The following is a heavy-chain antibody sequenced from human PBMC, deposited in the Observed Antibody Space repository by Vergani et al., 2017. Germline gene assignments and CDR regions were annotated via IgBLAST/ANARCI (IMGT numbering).Heavy chain of an antibody. V-gene: IGHV5-51*01. Sequence: EVQLVQSGAEVKKSGESLTISCKGSGYSFTSYWIGWVRQMPGKGLEWMGIIYPGDSDTRYSPSFQGQVTISADKSISTAYLQWSSLKASDTAMYYCARLVSSGWYRGYFQHWGQGTLVTVSS. CDR1: GYSFTSYW. CDR2: IYPGDSDT. J-gene: IGHJ1*01. CDR3: ARLVSSGWYRGYFQH. D-gene: IGHD6-19*01.